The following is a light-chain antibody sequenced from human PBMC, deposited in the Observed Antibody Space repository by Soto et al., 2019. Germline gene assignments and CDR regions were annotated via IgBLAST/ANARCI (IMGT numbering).Light chain of an antibody. J-gene: IGLJ1*01. V-gene: IGLV2-8*01. CDR1: SSDVGGSDY. CDR2: DVS. Sequence: QSALTQPPSASGSPGQSVTISCTGTSSDVGGSDYVSWYQHHPGKAPKLMIYDVSKRPSGVPDRSSGSKSGNMASLTVSGLQAYDEADYYCISHVGHGNVFGTGTKVTVL. CDR3: ISHVGHGNV.